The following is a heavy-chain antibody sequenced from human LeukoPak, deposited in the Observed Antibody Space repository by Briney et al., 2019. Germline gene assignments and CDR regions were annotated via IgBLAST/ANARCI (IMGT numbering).Heavy chain of an antibody. V-gene: IGHV3-23*01. D-gene: IGHD3-22*01. CDR3: AKSDDSSGYYWVRFDY. Sequence: GGSLRLSCAASGFTFSSYALSWVRQAPGKGLEWVSTISGSGGSTYYADSVKGRFTISRDNSKNTLYLQMNSLRAEDTAVYYCAKSDDSSGYYWVRFDYWGQGTLVTVSS. J-gene: IGHJ4*02. CDR2: ISGSGGST. CDR1: GFTFSSYA.